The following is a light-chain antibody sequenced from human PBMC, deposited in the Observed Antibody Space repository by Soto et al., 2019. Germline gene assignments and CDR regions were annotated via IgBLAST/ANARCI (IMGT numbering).Light chain of an antibody. J-gene: IGKJ1*01. CDR1: QSVGTNY. Sequence: EIVLTQSPGTLSLSPGERATLSCRASQSVGTNYLAWFQQKPGQAPRLLIYATSTRATGIPDRFSGSGSGTDFTLTITRLEHEDFAVYYCQQYDSSPRTFGQVTRVEIK. CDR2: ATS. CDR3: QQYDSSPRT. V-gene: IGKV3-20*01.